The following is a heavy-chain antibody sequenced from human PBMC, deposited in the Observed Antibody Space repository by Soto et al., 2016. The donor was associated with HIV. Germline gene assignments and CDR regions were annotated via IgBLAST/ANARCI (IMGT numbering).Heavy chain of an antibody. V-gene: IGHV3-23*01. J-gene: IGHJ4*02. Sequence: EVQLLESGGGLVQPGESLTLSCAASGFSFRSCAMNWFRQAPGKGLEWVSGTAHTGASTHYADSVKGRFTISRDNSKNILSLQMNTLRDEDTAIYFCAKDLYDYGANDYWGQGILVTVSS. CDR1: GFSFRSCA. CDR2: TAHTGAST. D-gene: IGHD3-16*01. CDR3: AKDLYDYGANDY.